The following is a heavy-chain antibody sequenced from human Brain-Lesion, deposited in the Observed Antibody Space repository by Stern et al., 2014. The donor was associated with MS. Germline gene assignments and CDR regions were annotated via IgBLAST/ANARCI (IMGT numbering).Heavy chain of an antibody. V-gene: IGHV3-74*02. CDR3: ARGERWFDS. J-gene: IGHJ5*01. CDR2: VNNDGRRT. CDR1: GFTFSNYW. D-gene: IGHD3-10*01. Sequence: EVQLVASGGGLVQPGGSLRLSCVASGFTFSNYWMHWVRQAPGTGLVWVSRVNNDGRRTSYADSVKGRFTMSRDNAKNTLYLQMNSLRVEDTAIYYCARGERWFDSWGQGTLVTVSS.